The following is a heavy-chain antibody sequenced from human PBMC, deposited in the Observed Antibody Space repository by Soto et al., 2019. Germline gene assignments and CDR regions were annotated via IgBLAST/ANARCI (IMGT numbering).Heavy chain of an antibody. J-gene: IGHJ4*02. CDR1: GFAFSSYA. D-gene: IGHD2-21*02. V-gene: IGHV3-23*01. Sequence: PGGSLRLSCAASGFAFSSYAMSWVRQAPGKGLEWVSAISGSGGSTYYADSVKGRFTISRDNSKNTLYLQMNSLRAEDTAVYYCAKSLPLYCGGDCYSFDYWGQGPLATVSS. CDR3: AKSLPLYCGGDCYSFDY. CDR2: ISGSGGST.